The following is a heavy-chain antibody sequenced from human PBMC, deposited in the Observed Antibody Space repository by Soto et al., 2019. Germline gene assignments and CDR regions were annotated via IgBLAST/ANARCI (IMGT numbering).Heavy chain of an antibody. CDR1: GYSFARYG. D-gene: IGHD1-1*01. CDR3: ARARNYFGPAGANWCDL. J-gene: IGHJ5*02. V-gene: IGHV1-18*01. Sequence: ASVKVSCKTSGYSFARYGVSWVRQAPVQGLEWLGGISGFNGKTEYSQSLRDRVTLTRDTSTWTAYLELRRLKSDHTAIYYCARARNYFGPAGANWCDLWGQ. CDR2: ISGFNGKT.